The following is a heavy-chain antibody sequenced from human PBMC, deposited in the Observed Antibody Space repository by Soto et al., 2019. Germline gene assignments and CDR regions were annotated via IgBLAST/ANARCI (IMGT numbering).Heavy chain of an antibody. J-gene: IGHJ5*02. CDR1: GYSFTSYW. V-gene: IGHV5-51*01. CDR2: IYPGDSDT. Sequence: GESLKISCKGSGYSFTSYWIGWVRQMPGKGLEWMGIIYPGDSDTRYSPSFQGQVTISADKSISTAYLQWSSLKASDTAMYYCAKSELGYCSGGSCYARGWFDPWGHGTLVTVSS. CDR3: AKSELGYCSGGSCYARGWFDP. D-gene: IGHD2-15*01.